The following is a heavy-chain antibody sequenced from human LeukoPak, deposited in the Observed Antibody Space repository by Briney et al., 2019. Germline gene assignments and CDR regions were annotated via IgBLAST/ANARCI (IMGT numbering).Heavy chain of an antibody. J-gene: IGHJ4*02. V-gene: IGHV1-8*01. CDR2: VNPSSGST. CDR3: ARLGASSASDY. D-gene: IGHD6-6*01. CDR1: GYAFISYM. Sequence: ASVKVPCKASGYAFISYMINWVRQAPGQGLEWLGWVNPSSGSTGYAQKFQGRVTMARDTSVSTAYMELSSLRSEDTAVYYCARLGASSASDYWGQGTLVTVSS.